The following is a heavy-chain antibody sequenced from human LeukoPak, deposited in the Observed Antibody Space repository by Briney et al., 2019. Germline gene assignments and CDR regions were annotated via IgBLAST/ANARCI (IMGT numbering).Heavy chain of an antibody. V-gene: IGHV4-38-2*02. CDR3: ARDGIVGARNEPDY. CDR2: IYLSGST. D-gene: IGHD1-26*01. Sequence: SETLSLTCTVSGHSISSGYYWGWIRQPPGKGLEWIGSIYLSGSTYYNPSLKSRVTISVDTSKNQFSLKLSSVTAADTAVYYCARDGIVGARNEPDYWGQGILVTVSS. CDR1: GHSISSGYY. J-gene: IGHJ4*02.